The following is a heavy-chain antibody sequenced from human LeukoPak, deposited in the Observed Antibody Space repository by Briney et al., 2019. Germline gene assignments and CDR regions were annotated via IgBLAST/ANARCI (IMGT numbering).Heavy chain of an antibody. CDR3: ARIDDTSGYQLDWHFDL. CDR1: GFTFSNYW. J-gene: IGHJ2*01. CDR2: INSDGNRT. D-gene: IGHD3-22*01. Sequence: PGGSLRLSCAASGFTFSNYWMHWVRQAPGKGLVWVSRINSDGNRTNYADFVKGRFTISRDNAKNTLYVQINSLRAEDTAVYYCARIDDTSGYQLDWHFDLWGRGTLVTVSS. V-gene: IGHV3-74*01.